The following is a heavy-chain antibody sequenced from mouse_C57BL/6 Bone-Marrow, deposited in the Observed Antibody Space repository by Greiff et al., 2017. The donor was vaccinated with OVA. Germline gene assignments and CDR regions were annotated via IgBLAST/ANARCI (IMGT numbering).Heavy chain of an antibody. CDR2: ISYDGSN. CDR3: ARDSYYYGSSYVEKNY. V-gene: IGHV3-6*01. J-gene: IGHJ2*01. CDR1: GYSITSGYY. Sequence: DVQLQESGPGLVKPSQSLSLTCSVTGYSITSGYYWNWIRQFPGNKLEWMGYISYDGSNNYNPSLKNRISITRDTSKNQFFLKLNSVTTEDTATYYCARDSYYYGSSYVEKNYWGQGTTLTVSS. D-gene: IGHD1-1*01.